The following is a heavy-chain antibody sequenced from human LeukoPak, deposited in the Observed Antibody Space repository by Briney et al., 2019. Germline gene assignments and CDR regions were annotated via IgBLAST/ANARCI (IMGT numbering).Heavy chain of an antibody. CDR2: IYYSGST. CDR1: GGSISSSSYY. Sequence: SETLSLTCTVSGGSISSSSYYWGWIRQPPGKGLEWIGSIYYSGSTYYNPSLKSRVTISVDTSKNQFSLKLSSVTAADTAVYYCARGLRNLRIAARGLASTPPFGYWGQGTLVTVSS. CDR3: ARGLRNLRIAARGLASTPPFGY. D-gene: IGHD6-6*01. J-gene: IGHJ4*02. V-gene: IGHV4-39*07.